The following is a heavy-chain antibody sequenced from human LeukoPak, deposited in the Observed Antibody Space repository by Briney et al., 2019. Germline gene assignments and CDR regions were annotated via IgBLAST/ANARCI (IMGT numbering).Heavy chain of an antibody. CDR1: GGSFSGYY. V-gene: IGHV4-34*01. Sequence: PSETLSLTCAVYGGSFSGYYWSWIRQPPGKGLEWIGEINHSGSTNYNPSLKSRVTISVDTSKNQFSLKLSSVTAADTAVYYCARGRLDCSGGSCYSPGFDPWGQGTLVTVSS. J-gene: IGHJ5*02. CDR2: INHSGST. CDR3: ARGRLDCSGGSCYSPGFDP. D-gene: IGHD2-15*01.